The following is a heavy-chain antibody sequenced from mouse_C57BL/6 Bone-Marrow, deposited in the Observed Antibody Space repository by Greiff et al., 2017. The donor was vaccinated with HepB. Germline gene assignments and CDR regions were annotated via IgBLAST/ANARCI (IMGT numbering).Heavy chain of an antibody. CDR2: IYPGDGDT. Sequence: QVQLKQSGAELVKPGASVKISCKASGYAFSSYWMNWVKQRPGKGLEWIGQIYPGDGDTNYNGKFKGKATLTADKSSSTAYMQLSSLTSEDSAVYFCARVPYYGTSFAYWGQGTLVTVSA. V-gene: IGHV1-80*01. D-gene: IGHD2-10*01. J-gene: IGHJ3*01. CDR3: ARVPYYGTSFAY. CDR1: GYAFSSYW.